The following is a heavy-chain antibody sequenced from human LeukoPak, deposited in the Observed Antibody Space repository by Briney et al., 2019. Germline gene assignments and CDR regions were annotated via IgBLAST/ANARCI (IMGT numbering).Heavy chain of an antibody. CDR1: GFTFNSYW. CDR2: INSDGSDT. CDR3: ARRFSTITTTVITAVDY. J-gene: IGHJ4*02. D-gene: IGHD4-17*01. Sequence: GGSLRLSCAASGFTFNSYWFHWVRQAPGKGLVWVSRINSDGSDTIYADSVKGRFTISRDNAKSTVYLQMNSLRAEDTALYYCARRFSTITTTVITAVDYWGQGTLVTVSS. V-gene: IGHV3-74*01.